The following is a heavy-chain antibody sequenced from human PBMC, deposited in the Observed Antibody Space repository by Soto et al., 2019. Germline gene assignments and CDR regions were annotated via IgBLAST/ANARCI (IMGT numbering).Heavy chain of an antibody. J-gene: IGHJ2*01. Sequence: SETLSLTCTVSGGSISSYYWSWIRQPPGKGLEWIGYIYYSGSTNYNPSLKSRVTISVDTSKNQFSLKLSSVTAADTAVYYCARLVSYYDFWSGQSQPSGWYLDLWRPRTLLTLSS. CDR3: ARLVSYYDFWSGQSQPSGWYLDL. D-gene: IGHD3-3*01. CDR2: IYYSGST. CDR1: GGSISSYY. V-gene: IGHV4-59*01.